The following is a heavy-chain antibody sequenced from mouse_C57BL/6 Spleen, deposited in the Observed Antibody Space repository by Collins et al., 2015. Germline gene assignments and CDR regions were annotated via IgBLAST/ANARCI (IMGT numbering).Heavy chain of an antibody. CDR3: ARYGSNYGGD. J-gene: IGHJ2*01. D-gene: IGHD2-5*01. V-gene: IGHV1-50*01. Sequence: QVQLQQPGAELVKPGASVKLSCKASGYTFTSYWMQWVKQRPGQGLEWIGEIDPSDSYTNYNQKFKGKATLTVDTSSSTAYMQLSSLTSEDSAVYYCARYGSNYGGDWGQGTTLTVSS. CDR1: GYTFTSYW. CDR2: IDPSDSYT.